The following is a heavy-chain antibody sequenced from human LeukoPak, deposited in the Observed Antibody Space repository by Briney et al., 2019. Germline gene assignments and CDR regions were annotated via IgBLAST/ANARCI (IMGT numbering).Heavy chain of an antibody. CDR1: GDSISKSSYY. CDR2: IYYSGTT. CDR3: ATTYCGGDCYPAW. V-gene: IGHV4-39*01. D-gene: IGHD2-21*02. J-gene: IGHJ4*02. Sequence: SETLSLTCTVSGDSISKSSYYWGFIRQPPGKGLEWIGNIYYSGTTYYSPSLSSRVTISVDTSKNQFSLKLNSMTAVDTAVYYCATTYCGGDCYPAWWGQGTLVTVSS.